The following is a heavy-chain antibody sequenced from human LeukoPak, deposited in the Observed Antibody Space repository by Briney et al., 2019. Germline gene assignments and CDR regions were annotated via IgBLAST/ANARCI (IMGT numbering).Heavy chain of an antibody. CDR3: ARDGYGDHWPPFDY. CDR1: GFTFDDYG. J-gene: IGHJ4*02. D-gene: IGHD4-17*01. Sequence: GGSLRLSCAASGFTFDDYGMSWVRQAPGKGLEWVSGINWNGGSTGYADSVKGRFTISRDNAKNSLYLQMNSLRAEDTALYYCARDGYGDHWPPFDYWGQGTLVTVSS. CDR2: INWNGGST. V-gene: IGHV3-20*04.